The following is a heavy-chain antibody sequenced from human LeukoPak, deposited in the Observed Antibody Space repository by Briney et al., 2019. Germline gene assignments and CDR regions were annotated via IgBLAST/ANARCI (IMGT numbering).Heavy chain of an antibody. Sequence: SETLSLICTVSGGSISSFYWSWIRQPPGKGLEWIGYIYYSGSTNYNPSLKSRVTISVDTSKNQFSLKLSSLTAADTAVYFCARGVYGYPYYFDYWGQGTLVTVSS. CDR2: IYYSGST. V-gene: IGHV4-59*01. D-gene: IGHD5-18*01. CDR1: GGSISSFY. CDR3: ARGVYGYPYYFDY. J-gene: IGHJ4*02.